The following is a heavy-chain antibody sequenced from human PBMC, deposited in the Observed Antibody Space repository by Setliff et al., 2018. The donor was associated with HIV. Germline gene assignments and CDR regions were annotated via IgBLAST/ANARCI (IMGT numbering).Heavy chain of an antibody. Sequence: ASVKVSCKASGYTFTGYYMHWVRQAPGQGLEWMGRLNPNSGDTNYAQKFQGRVTMTRDTSISTGYMEVSRLRSDDTAVYYCARGPYQARGTFDYRGQGTLVTVSS. D-gene: IGHD1-26*01. CDR3: ARGPYQARGTFDY. J-gene: IGHJ4*02. V-gene: IGHV1-2*06. CDR1: GYTFTGYY. CDR2: LNPNSGDT.